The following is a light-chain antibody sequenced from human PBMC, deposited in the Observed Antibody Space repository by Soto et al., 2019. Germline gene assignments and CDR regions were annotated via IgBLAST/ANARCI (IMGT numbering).Light chain of an antibody. CDR1: SSDVGSYNR. CDR3: SSYKSSSNLV. Sequence: QSVLTQPPSVSGSPGQSVTISCTGTSSDVGSYNRVSWYQQPPGTAPKLMIYEVSNRPSGVPDRFSGSKSGNTASLTISGLQAEDEADYYCSSYKSSSNLVFGGGTKLTVL. J-gene: IGLJ2*01. V-gene: IGLV2-18*02. CDR2: EVS.